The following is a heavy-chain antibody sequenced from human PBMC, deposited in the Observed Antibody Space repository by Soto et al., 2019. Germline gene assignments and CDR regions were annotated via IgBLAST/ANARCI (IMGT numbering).Heavy chain of an antibody. CDR2: INPNSGGT. Sequence: GASVKVSCKASGYTFTGYYMHWVRQAPGQGLEWMGWINPNSGGTNYAQKFQGRVTMTRDTSISTAYMELSRLRSGDTAVYYCARGPGYSGYDYDYWGQGTLVTVSS. D-gene: IGHD5-12*01. V-gene: IGHV1-2*02. J-gene: IGHJ4*02. CDR3: ARGPGYSGYDYDY. CDR1: GYTFTGYY.